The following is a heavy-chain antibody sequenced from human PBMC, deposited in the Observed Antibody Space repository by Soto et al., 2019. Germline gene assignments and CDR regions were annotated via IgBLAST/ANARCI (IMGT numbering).Heavy chain of an antibody. CDR1: GFTFSSYW. Sequence: EVQLVESGGGLVQPGGSLRLSCAASGFTFSSYWMHWVRQAPGKGLVWVSRINSDGSSTSYADSVKGRFTISRENPKETLYLQMNSLRAADTAVYYCVRTSLVVAAATREDYWGQGTLVTVSS. CDR3: VRTSLVVAAATREDY. V-gene: IGHV3-74*01. D-gene: IGHD2-15*01. J-gene: IGHJ4*02. CDR2: INSDGSST.